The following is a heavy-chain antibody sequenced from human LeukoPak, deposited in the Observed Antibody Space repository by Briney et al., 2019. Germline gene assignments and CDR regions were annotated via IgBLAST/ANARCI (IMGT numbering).Heavy chain of an antibody. V-gene: IGHV3-53*01. Sequence: GGSLRLSCAAFGFTVSSNYMSWVRQAPGKGLEWVSVIYSGGSTYYADSVKGRFTISRDNSKNTLYLQMNSLRAEDTAVYYCARVHGDYVATDYWGQGTLVTVSS. CDR3: ARVHGDYVATDY. J-gene: IGHJ4*02. D-gene: IGHD4-17*01. CDR1: GFTVSSNY. CDR2: IYSGGST.